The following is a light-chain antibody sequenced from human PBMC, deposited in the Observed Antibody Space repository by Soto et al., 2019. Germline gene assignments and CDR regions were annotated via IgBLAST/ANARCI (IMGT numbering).Light chain of an antibody. CDR1: QSVLFSINQKNY. V-gene: IGKV4-1*01. Sequence: DIVLTQSPDSVAVSLGERATINCKSSQSVLFSINQKNYLAWYHQKPGQPPKLLIYWASIRESGVPTRFSGSGSGTNFTLTISSLQAEDAAVYYCQQYYPTPPTFGRGTKVDVK. CDR2: WAS. CDR3: QQYYPTPPT. J-gene: IGKJ1*01.